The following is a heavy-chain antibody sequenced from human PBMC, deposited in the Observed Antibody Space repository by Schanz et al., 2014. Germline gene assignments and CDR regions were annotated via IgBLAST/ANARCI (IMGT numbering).Heavy chain of an antibody. J-gene: IGHJ4*02. CDR2: IYYSGST. Sequence: QLQLQESGPGLVKPSQTLSLTCAVSGGSISSGGYTWSWIRQPPGKGLEWIGYIYYSGSTYYNPSIKSRVTISVDTSKNQFSLMLGSVTAADTAVYYCARAAGPVDYWGQGTLVTVSS. CDR1: GGSISSGGYT. V-gene: IGHV4-30-4*07. D-gene: IGHD6-13*01. CDR3: ARAAGPVDY.